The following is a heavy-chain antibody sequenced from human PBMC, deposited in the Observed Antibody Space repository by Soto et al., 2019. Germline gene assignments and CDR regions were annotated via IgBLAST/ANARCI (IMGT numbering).Heavy chain of an antibody. CDR3: ASGGWSYEILTGYYL. CDR1: GGSISSYY. D-gene: IGHD3-9*01. CDR2: IYYSGPT. V-gene: IGHV4-59*01. J-gene: IGHJ3*01. Sequence: QVQLQESGPGLVKPSETLSLTCTVSGGSISSYYWSWIRQPPGKGLEWIGYIYYSGPTNYNPSLKSRVTISVDTSKNQFSLKVSSVTAADTAVYYCASGGWSYEILTGYYLWGQGTMVTVSS.